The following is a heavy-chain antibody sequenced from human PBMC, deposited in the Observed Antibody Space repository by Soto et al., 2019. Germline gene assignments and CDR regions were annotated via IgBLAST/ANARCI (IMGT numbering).Heavy chain of an antibody. V-gene: IGHV3-7*01. J-gene: IGHJ6*02. CDR1: GFTLSGYW. CDR2: MKRDGSDT. D-gene: IGHD1-26*01. Sequence: GGSLRLSCVASGFTLSGYWMSWFRQAPGKGLEWVANMKRDGSDTYYVDSVKGRFTISRDNAKNTLYLQMNSLRAEDTAVYYCARDSGSLGYGMDVWGQGTTVTVSS. CDR3: ARDSGSLGYGMDV.